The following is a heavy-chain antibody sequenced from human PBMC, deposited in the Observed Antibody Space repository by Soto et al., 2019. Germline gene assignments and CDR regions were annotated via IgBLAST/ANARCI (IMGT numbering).Heavy chain of an antibody. J-gene: IGHJ4*02. CDR1: GGSISSYY. D-gene: IGHD6-13*01. CDR3: ARKRQQLFDY. V-gene: IGHV4-59*01. Sequence: SETLSLTCTVSGGSISSYYWSWFRQPPGKGLEWIGYIYYSGSTNYNPSLKSRVTISVDTSKNQFSLKLSSVTAADTAVYYCARKRQQLFDYWGQGTLVTVSS. CDR2: IYYSGST.